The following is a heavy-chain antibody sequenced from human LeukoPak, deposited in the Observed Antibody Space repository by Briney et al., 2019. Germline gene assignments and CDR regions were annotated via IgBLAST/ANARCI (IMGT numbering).Heavy chain of an antibody. CDR1: GGSIRSYY. D-gene: IGHD5-18*01. CDR2: ISDTGST. V-gene: IGHV4-59*01. J-gene: IGHJ4*02. CDR3: ARQRGYSYGPDY. Sequence: SETLSLXCTVSGGSIRSYYWSWIRPPPGKGLEWVGYISDTGSTNYNPSLKSRVTMSVDTSKNQFSLKLGSVTAADTAVYYCARQRGYSYGPDYWGQGTLVTVFS.